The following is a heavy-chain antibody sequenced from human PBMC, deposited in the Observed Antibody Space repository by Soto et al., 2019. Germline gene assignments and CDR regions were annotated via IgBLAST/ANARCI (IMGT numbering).Heavy chain of an antibody. CDR2: INHSGST. CDR1: GGSFSGYY. CDR3: ARGRLQPNWFDP. D-gene: IGHD4-4*01. J-gene: IGHJ5*02. Sequence: SETLSLTCAVYGGSFSGYYWSWIRQPPGKGLEWIGEINHSGSTNYNPSLKSRVTISVDTSKNQFSRKLSSVTAADTAVYYGARGRLQPNWFDPWGQGTLVTFSS. V-gene: IGHV4-34*01.